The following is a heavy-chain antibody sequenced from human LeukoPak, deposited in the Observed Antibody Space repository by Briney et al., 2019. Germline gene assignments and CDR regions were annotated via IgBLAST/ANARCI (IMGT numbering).Heavy chain of an antibody. V-gene: IGHV1-2*06. J-gene: IGHJ5*02. D-gene: IGHD1-7*01. CDR2: INPTSGGT. CDR3: ATRITGTTYFLVGFDP. Sequence: ASVKLSCKASGYTFTGYYMHWVRQAPGQGLEWMGLINPTSGGTNYAQKFQGRVTMTRDTSISTAYMELSRLRSDDTAVYYCATRITGTTYFLVGFDPWGQGTLVTVSS. CDR1: GYTFTGYY.